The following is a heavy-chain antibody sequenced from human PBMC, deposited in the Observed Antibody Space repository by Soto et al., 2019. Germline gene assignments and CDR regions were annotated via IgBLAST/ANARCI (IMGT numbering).Heavy chain of an antibody. CDR1: GFTVSSNY. CDR3: ARDQGTGGSCYSDY. J-gene: IGHJ4*02. Sequence: GGSLRLSCAASGFTVSSNYMSWVRQAPGKGLEWVSVIYSGGSTYYADSVKGRFTISRDNSKNTLYLQMNSLRAEDTAVYYCARDQGTGGSCYSDYWGQGTLVTVSS. CDR2: IYSGGST. D-gene: IGHD2-15*01. V-gene: IGHV3-66*01.